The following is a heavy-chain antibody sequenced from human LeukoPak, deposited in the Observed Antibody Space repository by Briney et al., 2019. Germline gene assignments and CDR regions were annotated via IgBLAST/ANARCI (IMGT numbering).Heavy chain of an antibody. CDR3: ARGLGFVVVAATGWSDP. CDR1: GGSFSGYY. D-gene: IGHD2-15*01. V-gene: IGHV4-34*01. Sequence: SETLSLTCAVYGGSFSGYYWSWIRQPPGKGLEWIGEINHSGSTNYNPSLKSRVTISVDTSKNQFSLKLSSVTAADTAVYYCARGLGFVVVAATGWSDPWGQGTLVTVSS. CDR2: INHSGST. J-gene: IGHJ5*02.